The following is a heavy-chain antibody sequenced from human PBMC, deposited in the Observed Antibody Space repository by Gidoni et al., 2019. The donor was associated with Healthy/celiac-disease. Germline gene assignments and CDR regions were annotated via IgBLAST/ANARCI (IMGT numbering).Heavy chain of an antibody. CDR2: ISSSSSYI. Sequence: VQHVESGGGLVKPGGSLRRSCTASGCPFRRYSMNWVRQAPGKGLEWVSAISSSSSYIYYADSVKGRFTISRDNAKNSLYLKMNSLRAEDTAVYYCARVVREWELDDAFDIWGQGTMVTVSS. CDR1: GCPFRRYS. D-gene: IGHD1-26*01. V-gene: IGHV3-21*01. J-gene: IGHJ3*02. CDR3: ARVVREWELDDAFDI.